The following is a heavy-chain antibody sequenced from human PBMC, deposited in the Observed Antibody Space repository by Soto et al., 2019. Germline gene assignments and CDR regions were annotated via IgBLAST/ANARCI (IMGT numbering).Heavy chain of an antibody. Sequence: EVQLVESGGGLVQPGGSLRLSCAASGFTVSSNYMSWVRQAPGKGLEWVSVIYSSGSTYYADSVKGRFTISRDNSKNTLYLQMNSLRAEDTAVYYCVGSSGWSPCDYWGQGTLVTVSS. CDR3: VGSSGWSPCDY. J-gene: IGHJ4*02. D-gene: IGHD6-19*01. CDR1: GFTVSSNY. CDR2: IYSSGST. V-gene: IGHV3-66*01.